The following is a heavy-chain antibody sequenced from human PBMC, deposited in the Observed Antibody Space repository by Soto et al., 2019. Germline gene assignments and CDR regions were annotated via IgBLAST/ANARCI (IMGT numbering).Heavy chain of an antibody. V-gene: IGHV1-46*01. CDR3: ARDPLLHSSSSYLDY. Sequence: ASVKVPCKASGYTFTSHYMHWVRQSPGQGLEWMGIINPSGGSTSYAQKFQGRVTMTRDTSTSTVYMELSSLRSEDTAVYYCARDPLLHSSSSYLDYWGQGTLVTISS. CDR2: INPSGGST. CDR1: GYTFTSHY. D-gene: IGHD6-6*01. J-gene: IGHJ4*02.